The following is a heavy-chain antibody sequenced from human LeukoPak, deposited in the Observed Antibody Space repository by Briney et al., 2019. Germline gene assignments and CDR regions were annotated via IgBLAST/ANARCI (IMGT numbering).Heavy chain of an antibody. V-gene: IGHV1-45*02. CDR1: GYTFTYRY. J-gene: IGHJ3*02. CDR2: ITPFNGNT. CDR3: AMSAPPGIAVAGTGAFDI. Sequence: ASVKVSCKASGYTFTYRYLHWVRQAPGQALEWMGWITPFNGNTNYAQKFQDRVTITRDRSMSTAYMELSSLRSEDTAMYYCAMSAPPGIAVAGTGAFDIWGQGTMVTVSS. D-gene: IGHD6-19*01.